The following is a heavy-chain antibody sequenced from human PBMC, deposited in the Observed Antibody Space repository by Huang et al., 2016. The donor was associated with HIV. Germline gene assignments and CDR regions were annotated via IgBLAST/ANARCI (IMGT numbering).Heavy chain of an antibody. J-gene: IGHJ6*02. V-gene: IGHV3-7*01. D-gene: IGHD1-7*01. CDR3: ATKTAAMDI. Sequence: VESGGRLVQPGGSIRLSCVGSTFTFGAYWMSWVRQCQGSGLEWVANIKQDESEKYYVESVKGRFNISRDNAKKVLFLEMNNVRVEDTATYYCATKTAAMDIWGQGTTVTVS. CDR2: IKQDESEK. CDR1: TFTFGAYW.